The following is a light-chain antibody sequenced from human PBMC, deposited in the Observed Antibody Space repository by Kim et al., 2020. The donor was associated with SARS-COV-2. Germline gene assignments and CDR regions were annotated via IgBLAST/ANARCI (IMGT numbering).Light chain of an antibody. CDR3: KSRDSRGKMV. Sequence: SSELTQDPAVSVALGQTVRITCQGDSLRSYYATWYQQKSGQAPVLVFYGKNNRPSGIPDRFSGSSSGNTASLTLTGAQAADEADYYCKSRDSRGKMVFGGGTKVTVL. J-gene: IGLJ2*01. V-gene: IGLV3-19*01. CDR2: GKN. CDR1: SLRSYY.